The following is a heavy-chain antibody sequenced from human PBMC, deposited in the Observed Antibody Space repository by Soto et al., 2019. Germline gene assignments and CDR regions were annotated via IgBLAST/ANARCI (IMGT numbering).Heavy chain of an antibody. CDR2: ISGSGDST. CDR3: AKGPYSNPWYHSFAP. D-gene: IGHD6-13*01. J-gene: IGHJ5*02. V-gene: IGHV3-23*01. Sequence: EVQLLESGGGLVQPGGSLRLSCAASGFTFSSYAMSWVRQAPGKGLEWVSAISGSGDSTYYADSVKGRFTISRDNSKTTLYLQMNSLRAEDTALYYCAKGPYSNPWYHSFAPWGQGTLVPVSS. CDR1: GFTFSSYA.